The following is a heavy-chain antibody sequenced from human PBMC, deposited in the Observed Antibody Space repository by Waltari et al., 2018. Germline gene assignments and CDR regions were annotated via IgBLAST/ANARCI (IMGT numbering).Heavy chain of an antibody. CDR3: ARDRGRGLYLDT. CDR2: VHGSGRT. J-gene: IGHJ5*02. V-gene: IGHV4-4*02. CDR1: GDSVSSHYL. D-gene: IGHD2-15*01. Sequence: QLQLQESGPGLVKPSGTLSLSCAVSGDSVSSHYLWNWVRQSPQKGLEWIGQVHGSGRTNYNPSFASRVTVSLDTSENLFSLKVTSATAADTAVYYCARDRGRGLYLDTWGPGTLVTVSP.